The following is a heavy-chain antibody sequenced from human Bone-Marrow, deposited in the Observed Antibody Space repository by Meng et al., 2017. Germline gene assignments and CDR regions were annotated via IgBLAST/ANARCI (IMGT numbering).Heavy chain of an antibody. D-gene: IGHD5-24*01. CDR3: VRGGRDGYNYFSY. CDR1: GFTFSNSA. CDR2: ITTSGSTI. V-gene: IGHV3-48*03. J-gene: IGHJ4*02. Sequence: GESLKISCAASGFTFSNSAMSWVRQAPGKGLEWVSYITTSGSTIYYADSVKGRVTISRDNAKNSLYLQMNSLRAEDTAVYYCVRGGRDGYNYFSYWGQGTLVTVSS.